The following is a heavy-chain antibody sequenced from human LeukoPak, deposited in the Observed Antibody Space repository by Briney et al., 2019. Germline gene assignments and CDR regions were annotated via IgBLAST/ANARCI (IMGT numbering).Heavy chain of an antibody. CDR1: GFTFSSYE. CDR3: ARFPGIAVAEHDH. V-gene: IGHV4-59*01. D-gene: IGHD6-19*01. CDR2: IYNSGTT. Sequence: GSLRLSCAASGFTFSSYEMNWVRQPPGKGLEWIAYIYNSGTTNYNPSLKSRVTISVDTSKNQFFLKLSSVTAADTGVYYCARFPGIAVAEHDHWGQGTLVTVSS. J-gene: IGHJ4*02.